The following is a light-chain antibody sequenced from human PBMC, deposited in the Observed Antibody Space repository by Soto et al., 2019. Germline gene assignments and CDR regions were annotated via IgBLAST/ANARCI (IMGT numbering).Light chain of an antibody. CDR2: EGS. CDR1: SSNVGGYNY. J-gene: IGLJ1*01. V-gene: IGLV2-23*01. Sequence: QSVLTQPRSVSGSPGQSVALSCTGTSSNVGGYNYVSWYQQHPGKAPKLMIYEGSKRPSGVSNRFSGSKSGNTASLTISGLQAEDEADYYCCSYAGSSPYVFGTGTKVTVL. CDR3: CSYAGSSPYV.